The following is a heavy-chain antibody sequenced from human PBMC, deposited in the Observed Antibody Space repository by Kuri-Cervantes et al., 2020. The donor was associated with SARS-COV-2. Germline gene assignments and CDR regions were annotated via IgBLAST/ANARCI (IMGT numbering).Heavy chain of an antibody. V-gene: IGHV3-23*01. CDR3: AKDLGYSSDGRDQH. CDR1: GFTFSSYA. D-gene: IGHD6-19*01. CDR2: ISGSGGST. J-gene: IGHJ1*01. Sequence: GGSLRLSCAASGFTFSSYAMSWVRQAPGKGLEWVSAISGSGGSTYYADSVKGRFTISRDNYKNTLYLQMISLRAEDTAVYYCAKDLGYSSDGRDQHWGQGTLVTVSS.